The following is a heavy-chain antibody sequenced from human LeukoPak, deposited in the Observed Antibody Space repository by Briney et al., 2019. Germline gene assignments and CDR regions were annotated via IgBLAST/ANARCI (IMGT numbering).Heavy chain of an antibody. D-gene: IGHD3-22*01. V-gene: IGHV4-59*01. CDR3: ARSVYYYGSSGYYGY. Sequence: PSETLSLTCTGPGCSISSYYWSWIRQPPGQGLEWVGYIYYSGSPHYNPSPKSPIPLSVATSKNQFPPQLSPVTAANTAFYYCARSVYYYGSSGYYGYWGQGTLVTVSS. CDR1: GCSISSYY. CDR2: IYYSGSP. J-gene: IGHJ4*02.